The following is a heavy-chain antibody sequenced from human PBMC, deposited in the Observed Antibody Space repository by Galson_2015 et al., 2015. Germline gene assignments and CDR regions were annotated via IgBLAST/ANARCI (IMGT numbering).Heavy chain of an antibody. CDR1: GFTFSSYS. CDR2: ISSSSSYI. Sequence: SLRLSCAASGFTFSSYSMNWVRQAPGKGLEWVSSISSSSSYIYYADSVKSRFTISRDNAKNSLYLQMSSLRAEDTAVYYCARDVIGLFYSDYWGQGTLVTVSS. D-gene: IGHD3-3*01. J-gene: IGHJ4*02. V-gene: IGHV3-21*01. CDR3: ARDVIGLFYSDY.